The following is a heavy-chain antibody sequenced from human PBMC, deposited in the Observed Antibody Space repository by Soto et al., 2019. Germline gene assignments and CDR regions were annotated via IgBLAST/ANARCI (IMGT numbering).Heavy chain of an antibody. CDR2: IGSRTSDI. D-gene: IGHD3-22*01. CDR1: GFTLSRHT. Sequence: PVGSLRLSCAASGFTLSRHTMNWVRQAPGKGPEWVSFIGSRTSDIYYADSVKGRFTISRDNAKNSLYLDLTRLRAEDTAVYFCVRDYYDTSGYPNTFDMWGQGTMVTVSS. CDR3: VRDYYDTSGYPNTFDM. J-gene: IGHJ3*02. V-gene: IGHV3-21*01.